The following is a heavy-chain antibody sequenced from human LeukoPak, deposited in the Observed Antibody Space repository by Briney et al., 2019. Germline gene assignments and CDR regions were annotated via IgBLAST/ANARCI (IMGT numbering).Heavy chain of an antibody. J-gene: IGHJ6*03. CDR1: GGSISSGSYY. Sequence: PSETLSLTCTVSGGSISSGSYYWSWIRQPARKGLEWIGRIYTSGSTNYNPSLKSRVTISVDTSKNQFSLKLSSVTAADTAVYYCARDRARPDQDYYYYYYMDVWGKGTTVTVSS. D-gene: IGHD6-6*01. CDR3: ARDRARPDQDYYYYYYMDV. V-gene: IGHV4-61*02. CDR2: IYTSGST.